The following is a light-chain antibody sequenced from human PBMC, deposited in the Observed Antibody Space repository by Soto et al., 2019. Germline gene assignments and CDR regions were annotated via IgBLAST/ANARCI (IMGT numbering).Light chain of an antibody. Sequence: QSVLTQPASVSGSPGQSITISCTGTSSDVGTYILVSWYQQHPGNAPQLMIYEVNKRPSGVSDRFSGSKSGNTASLTISGLQADDEADYSCCAYAVTHNYAFGNATQDTVL. CDR3: CAYAVTHNYA. J-gene: IGLJ1*01. CDR1: SSDVGTYIL. V-gene: IGLV2-23*02. CDR2: EVN.